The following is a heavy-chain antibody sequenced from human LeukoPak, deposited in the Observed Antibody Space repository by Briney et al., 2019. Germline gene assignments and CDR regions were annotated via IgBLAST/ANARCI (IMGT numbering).Heavy chain of an antibody. J-gene: IGHJ4*02. CDR1: GGSISSGSYY. Sequence: SSETLSLTCTVSGGSISSGSYYWSWIRQPAGKGLEWIGRIYTSRSTNYNPSLKSRVTISVDTSKNQFSMKLSSVTAADTAVYDCAMCGWPIYYYDSSGYSRFDYWGQGTLVTVSS. D-gene: IGHD3-22*01. CDR3: AMCGWPIYYYDSSGYSRFDY. V-gene: IGHV4-61*02. CDR2: IYTSRST.